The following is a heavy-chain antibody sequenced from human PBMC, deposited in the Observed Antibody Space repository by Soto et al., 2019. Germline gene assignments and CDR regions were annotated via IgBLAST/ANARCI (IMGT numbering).Heavy chain of an antibody. D-gene: IGHD3-22*01. CDR3: ISHSPEYMIRT. CDR1: GFTFSGSS. CDR2: IRNKANSYAT. Sequence: EVQLVESGGGLVQPGGSLKLSCAASGFTFSGSSVHWVRQASGKGLEWVGRIRNKANSYATAYAASVRGRFTISRDDSKNTAFLQMNSLNTEDTAVYYCISHSPEYMIRTWGQGTLVTVSS. J-gene: IGHJ4*02. V-gene: IGHV3-73*02.